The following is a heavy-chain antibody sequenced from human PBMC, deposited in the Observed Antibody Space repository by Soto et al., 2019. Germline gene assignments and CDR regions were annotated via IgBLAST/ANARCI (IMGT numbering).Heavy chain of an antibody. J-gene: IGHJ4*02. CDR3: ARAPGDYGGNSGVYFDY. V-gene: IGHV4-31*03. D-gene: IGHD4-17*01. Sequence: QVQLQESGPGLVKPSQTLSLTCTVSGGSISSGGYYWSWIRQHPGKGLEWIGYIYYSGSTYYNPSLKSRVTIAVDTSKNQFSLKLSSVTAADTAVYYCARAPGDYGGNSGVYFDYWGQGTLVTVSS. CDR2: IYYSGST. CDR1: GGSISSGGYY.